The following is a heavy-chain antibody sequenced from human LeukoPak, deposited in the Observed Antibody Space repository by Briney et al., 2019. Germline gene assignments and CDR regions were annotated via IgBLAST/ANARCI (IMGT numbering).Heavy chain of an antibody. CDR1: GGSISSYY. CDR3: ARGRYSGSSTGPRYFDY. V-gene: IGHV4-4*07. CDR2: IYTSGST. Sequence: KPSETLSLTCTVSGGSISSYYWSWIRQPAGEGLEWIGRIYTSGSTIYNPSLESRVTMSVDTSKNQFPLKLTSVTAADTAVYYCARGRYSGSSTGPRYFDYWGQGTLVSVSS. D-gene: IGHD6-6*01. J-gene: IGHJ4*02.